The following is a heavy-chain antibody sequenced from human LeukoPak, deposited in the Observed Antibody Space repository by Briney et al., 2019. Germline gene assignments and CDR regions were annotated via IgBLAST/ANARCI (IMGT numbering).Heavy chain of an antibody. Sequence: PGGSLRLSCAASGFTFSSYWMSWVRQAPGKGREWVANIKQDGSEKYYVDSVKGRFTISRDNAKNSLYLQMNSLRAEDTAVYYCARLSVAGKGGDAFDIWGQGTMVTVSS. CDR2: IKQDGSEK. J-gene: IGHJ3*02. V-gene: IGHV3-7*01. CDR1: GFTFSSYW. CDR3: ARLSVAGKGGDAFDI. D-gene: IGHD6-19*01.